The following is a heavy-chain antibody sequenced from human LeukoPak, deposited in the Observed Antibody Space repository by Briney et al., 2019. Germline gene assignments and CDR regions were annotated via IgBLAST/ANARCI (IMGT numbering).Heavy chain of an antibody. D-gene: IGHD3-9*01. CDR3: ASDGDICEPYYYYGDYMDV. Sequence: AGGSLRLSCAASGFTFSSYSMNWVRQAPGKGLEWVSSISSSSSYIYYADSVKGRFTISRDNAKNSLYLQMNSLRAEDTAGYYCASDGDICEPYYYYGDYMDVWGEGTTVTVSS. CDR1: GFTFSSYS. CDR2: ISSSSSYI. V-gene: IGHV3-21*01. J-gene: IGHJ6*03.